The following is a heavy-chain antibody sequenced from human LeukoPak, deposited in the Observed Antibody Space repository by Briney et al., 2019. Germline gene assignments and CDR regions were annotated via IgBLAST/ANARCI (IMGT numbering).Heavy chain of an antibody. Sequence: GGSLRPSCAASGFMFRDAAMTWVRQAPGKGLEWVALISYDGSNKYYADSVKGRFTISRDNSKNTLYLQMNSLRAEDTAVYYCAKDRSSSWTWTIDYWGQGTLVTVSS. V-gene: IGHV3-30*18. J-gene: IGHJ4*02. CDR3: AKDRSSSWTWTIDY. CDR2: ISYDGSNK. D-gene: IGHD6-13*01. CDR1: GFMFRDAA.